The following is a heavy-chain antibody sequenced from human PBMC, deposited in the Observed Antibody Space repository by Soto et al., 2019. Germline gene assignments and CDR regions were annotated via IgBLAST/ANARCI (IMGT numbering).Heavy chain of an antibody. J-gene: IGHJ6*02. CDR2: ISYDGSNK. V-gene: IGHV3-30-3*01. CDR3: ARDFGYYYYGMDV. CDR1: GFTFSSYA. D-gene: IGHD3-16*01. Sequence: GSLRLSCAASGFTFSSYAMHWVRQAPGKGLEWVAVISYDGSNKYYADSVKGRFTISRDNSKNTLYLQVNSLRAEDTAVYYCARDFGYYYYGMDVWGQGTTVTVSS.